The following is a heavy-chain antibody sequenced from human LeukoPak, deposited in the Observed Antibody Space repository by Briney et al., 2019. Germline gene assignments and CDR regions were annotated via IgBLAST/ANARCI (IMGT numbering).Heavy chain of an antibody. Sequence: PGGSLRLSCAASGSTFSTYGMHWVRQAPGKGLEWVAVISYDGSNKYYADSVRGRFSISRDNSKNTLYLQMNSLRVEDTAVYYCAKDLSSSSWSDFDYWGQGTLVTVSS. J-gene: IGHJ4*02. V-gene: IGHV3-30*18. D-gene: IGHD6-13*01. CDR2: ISYDGSNK. CDR1: GSTFSTYG. CDR3: AKDLSSSSWSDFDY.